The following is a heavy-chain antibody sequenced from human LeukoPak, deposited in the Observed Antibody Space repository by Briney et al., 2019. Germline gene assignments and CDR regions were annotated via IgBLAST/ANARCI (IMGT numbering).Heavy chain of an antibody. Sequence: GGSLRLSCAASGFTFSSYSMNWVRQAPGPGLEWVSYISSSSSTIYYADSVKGRFTISRDNAKNSLYLQMNSLRAEDTAVYYCARGAYGAYYYMDVWGKGTTVTVSS. CDR2: ISSSSSTI. D-gene: IGHD4-17*01. V-gene: IGHV3-48*01. J-gene: IGHJ6*03. CDR1: GFTFSSYS. CDR3: ARGAYGAYYYMDV.